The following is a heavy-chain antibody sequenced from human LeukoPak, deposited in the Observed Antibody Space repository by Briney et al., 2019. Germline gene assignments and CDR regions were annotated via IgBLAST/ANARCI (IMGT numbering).Heavy chain of an antibody. CDR2: IYNSGST. D-gene: IGHD3-10*01. CDR3: ARAIWYGSGTTAFDY. Sequence: PSETLSLTCTVSGGSISSYYWSWIRQPAGKGLEWIGRIYNSGSTNYNTNYNPSLTSRVTMSVDTSKNQFSLKLNSESAADTAVYFCARAIWYGSGTTAFDYWGQGTLVTVSP. CDR1: GGSISSYY. V-gene: IGHV4-4*07. J-gene: IGHJ4*02.